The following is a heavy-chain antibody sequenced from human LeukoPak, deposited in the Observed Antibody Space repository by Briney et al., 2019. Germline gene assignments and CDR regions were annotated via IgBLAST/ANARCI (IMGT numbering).Heavy chain of an antibody. CDR2: IYYSGST. CDR1: GGSISSSSYY. V-gene: IGHV4-39*01. Sequence: SETLSLTCTVSGGSISSSSYYWGWIRQPPGKGREWIGSIYYSGSTYYNPSLKSRVTISVDTSKNQFSLKLSSVTAADTAVYNGQTLASWGQGTLVTVSS. J-gene: IGHJ4*02. CDR3: QTLAS.